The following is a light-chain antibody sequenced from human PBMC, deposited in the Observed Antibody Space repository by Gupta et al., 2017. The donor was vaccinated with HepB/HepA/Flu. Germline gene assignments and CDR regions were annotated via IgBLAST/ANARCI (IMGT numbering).Light chain of an antibody. CDR3: QQYFSFTLT. J-gene: IGKJ3*01. CDR2: WAS. CDR1: QSGLDNSNNKNY. V-gene: IGKV4-1*01. Sequence: IVMTQSPDSLAVSLSDSATINCKSSQSGLDNSNNKNYLAWYQQKPGQPPKLLIYWASTRESGVPDRFSGSGSGTDFTLTISSLQAEDVAVYYCQQYFSFTLTFGPGTKVDIK.